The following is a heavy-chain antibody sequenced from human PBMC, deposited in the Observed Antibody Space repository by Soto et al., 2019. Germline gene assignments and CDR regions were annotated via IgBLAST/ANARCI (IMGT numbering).Heavy chain of an antibody. D-gene: IGHD3-10*01. CDR2: VYDTWST. V-gene: IGHV4-59*08. Sequence: QVQVQQSGPGLVKPSETLSLTCTVSSGPSKSHNWGWIRQPPGRGLEWIGYVYDTWSTSYNPSLRRXVTXSAATSTNRISLTLRFVTAADTDVYYCVRQGIGFLHGLVDVWGQGTTVIVSS. CDR3: VRQGIGFLHGLVDV. CDR1: SGPSKSHN. J-gene: IGHJ6*01.